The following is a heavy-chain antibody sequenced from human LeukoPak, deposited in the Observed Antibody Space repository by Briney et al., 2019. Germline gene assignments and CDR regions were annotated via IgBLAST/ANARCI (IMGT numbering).Heavy chain of an antibody. D-gene: IGHD6-13*01. CDR1: GGSISSYY. CDR3: ARDRYSSSWHDGDY. J-gene: IGHJ4*02. V-gene: IGHV4-4*07. CDR2: IYTSGST. Sequence: SETLSLTCTVSGGSISSYYWSWIRQPAGKGLEWIGRIYTSGSTNYNPSLKSRVTMSVDTSKNQFSLKLSSVTAADTAVYYCARDRYSSSWHDGDYWGQGTLITVSS.